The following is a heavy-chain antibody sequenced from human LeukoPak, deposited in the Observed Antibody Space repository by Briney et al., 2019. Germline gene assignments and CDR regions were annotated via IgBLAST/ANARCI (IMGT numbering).Heavy chain of an antibody. Sequence: ASVKVPCKASGYTFTSYYMHWVRQAPGQGLEWMGIINPSGGRTSYAQKFQGRVTMTRDMSTTTVYMELSSLRSEDTAVYYCARGDGEAASLWENWFDPWGQGTLVTVSS. V-gene: IGHV1-46*01. CDR2: INPSGGRT. D-gene: IGHD6-13*01. J-gene: IGHJ5*02. CDR3: ARGDGEAASLWENWFDP. CDR1: GYTFTSYY.